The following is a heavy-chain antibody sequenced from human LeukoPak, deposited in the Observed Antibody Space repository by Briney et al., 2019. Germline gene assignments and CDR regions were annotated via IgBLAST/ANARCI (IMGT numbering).Heavy chain of an antibody. J-gene: IGHJ4*02. CDR1: GLTFSSYT. CDR3: ARLNGARAFDS. CDR2: ISTSSNYI. D-gene: IGHD7-27*01. Sequence: PGGSLRLSCAASGLTFSSYTMNWVRQAPGKGLEWVSSISTSSNYIYYVDSVKGRFTISRDNAKNSLYLQMNSLRAEDTAVYYCARLNGARAFDSWGQGTQVTVSS. V-gene: IGHV3-21*01.